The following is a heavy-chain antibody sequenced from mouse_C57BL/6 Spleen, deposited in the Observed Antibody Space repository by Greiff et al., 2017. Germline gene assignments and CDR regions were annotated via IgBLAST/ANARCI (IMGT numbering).Heavy chain of an antibody. CDR2: INPSTGGT. CDR1: GYSFTGYY. Sequence: VQLQQSGPGLVKPGASVKISCKASGYSFTGYYMNWVKQSPEKSLEWIGEINPSTGGTTYNQKFKAKATLTVDKSSSTAYMQLKSLTSEDSAVYYCARRGYDYFDYWGQGTTLTVSS. V-gene: IGHV1-42*01. D-gene: IGHD2-14*01. J-gene: IGHJ2*01. CDR3: ARRGYDYFDY.